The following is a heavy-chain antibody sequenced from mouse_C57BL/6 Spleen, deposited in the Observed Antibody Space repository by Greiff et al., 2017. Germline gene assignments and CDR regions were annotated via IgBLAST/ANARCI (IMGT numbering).Heavy chain of an antibody. CDR1: GFTFSSYG. D-gene: IGHD2-4*01. CDR2: ISSGGSYT. Sequence: VQLQQSGGDLVKPGGSLKLSCAASGFTFSSYGMSWVRQTPDKRLEWVATISSGGSYTYYPDSVKGRFTISRDNAKNTLYLQMSSLKSEDTAMYYCARHAAMITPYYFDYWGQGTTLTVSS. CDR3: ARHAAMITPYYFDY. V-gene: IGHV5-6*01. J-gene: IGHJ2*01.